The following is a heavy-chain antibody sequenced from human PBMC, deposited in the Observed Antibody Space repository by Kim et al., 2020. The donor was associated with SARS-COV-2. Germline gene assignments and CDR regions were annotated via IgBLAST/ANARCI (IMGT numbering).Heavy chain of an antibody. D-gene: IGHD6-13*01. CDR2: IYRGGSST. J-gene: IGHJ4*02. CDR1: GFTFSSYA. CDR3: AKVTGIAEYYFDY. Sequence: GGSLRLSCAASGFTFSSYAMSWVRQAPGKGLEWVSVIYRGGSSTYYADSVKGRFTISRDNSKNTLYLQMNSLRAEDTAVYYCAKVTGIAEYYFDYWGQGTLVTVSS. V-gene: IGHV3-23*03.